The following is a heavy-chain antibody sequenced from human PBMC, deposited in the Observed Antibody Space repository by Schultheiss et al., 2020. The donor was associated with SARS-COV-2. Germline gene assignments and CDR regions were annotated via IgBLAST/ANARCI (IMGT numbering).Heavy chain of an antibody. D-gene: IGHD2-8*02. CDR1: GYFIISGYY. Sequence: SETLSLTCAVSGYFIISGYYWGWIRRPPGKGLEWIGSIYHSGSTYYNPSLKSRATISRDTSKNHFSLNLNSVTAADTAVFYCATDTGGSIDTFEIWGQGTMVTVSS. J-gene: IGHJ3*02. V-gene: IGHV4-38-2*01. CDR3: ATDTGGSIDTFEI. CDR2: IYHSGST.